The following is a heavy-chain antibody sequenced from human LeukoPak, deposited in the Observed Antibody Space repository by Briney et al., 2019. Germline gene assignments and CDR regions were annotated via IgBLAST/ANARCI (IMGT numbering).Heavy chain of an antibody. D-gene: IGHD2/OR15-2a*01. V-gene: IGHV3-48*01. Sequence: PGGSLRLSCAASGFTLTSYTMNWVRQAPGKGLAWVSYITSSSSTIYYADSVKGRFTMSRDNAENSLYLQMNSLRAEDTAVYYCARNFDSWGQGTLVTVSS. CDR1: GFTLTSYT. J-gene: IGHJ4*02. CDR3: ARNFDS. CDR2: ITSSSSTI.